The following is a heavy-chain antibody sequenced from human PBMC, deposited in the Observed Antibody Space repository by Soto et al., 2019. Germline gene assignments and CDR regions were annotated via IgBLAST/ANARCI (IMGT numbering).Heavy chain of an antibody. CDR2: MNPNSGNP. Sequence: ASVKVSCKASGYTFTSYDINWVRQATGQGLEWMGWMNPNSGNPGYAQKFQGRVNMTRNTSISTAYMELSSLRSEETAVYYCARGLILPPYYDYIWGSYRLAPDYWGQGTLVTVSS. D-gene: IGHD3-16*02. J-gene: IGHJ4*02. CDR1: GYTFTSYD. CDR3: ARGLILPPYYDYIWGSYRLAPDY. V-gene: IGHV1-8*01.